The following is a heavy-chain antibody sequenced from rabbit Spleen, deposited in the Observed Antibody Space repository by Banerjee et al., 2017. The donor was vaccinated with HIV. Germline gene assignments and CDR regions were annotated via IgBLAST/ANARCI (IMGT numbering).Heavy chain of an antibody. CDR3: ARAENFDRYATDLGL. Sequence: QQQLEESGGGLVKPGGTLTLTCKASGFTLSSYWIWWVRQAPGKGLEWIACVNGGISGTTHYATWAKGRFTVSKTSSTTVTLQVTSLTAADTATYFCARAENFDRYATDLGLWGPGTLVTVS. D-gene: IGHD6-1*01. CDR1: GFTLSSYW. CDR2: VNGGISGTT. V-gene: IGHV1S45*01. J-gene: IGHJ4*01.